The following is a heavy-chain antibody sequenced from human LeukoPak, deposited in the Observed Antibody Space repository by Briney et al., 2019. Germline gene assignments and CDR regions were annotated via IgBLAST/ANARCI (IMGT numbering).Heavy chain of an antibody. CDR1: GGSIRSGSYY. CDR3: ARDPAYYYESGGSSFDY. J-gene: IGHJ4*02. CDR2: IYTSGST. D-gene: IGHD3-22*01. Sequence: SQTLSLTCTVPGGSIRSGSYYWSWIRQPAGKGLEWIGRIYTSGSTNYNPSLKSRVTISVDTSKNQFSLKLSSVTAADTAVYYCARDPAYYYESGGSSFDYWGQGTLVTVSS. V-gene: IGHV4-61*02.